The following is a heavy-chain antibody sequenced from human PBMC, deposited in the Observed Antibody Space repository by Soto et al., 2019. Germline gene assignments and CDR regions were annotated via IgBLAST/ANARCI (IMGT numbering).Heavy chain of an antibody. CDR3: TSSGHNESWVDP. J-gene: IGHJ5*02. V-gene: IGHV4-4*07. D-gene: IGHD6-25*01. CDR2: IYGSGSA. Sequence: QVQLQESGPGLVKPSETLSLSCAVSNGSISNYYGNWIRRPAGEGLEWIGRIYGSGSASYNPSLRSRVTMSVDTSKTPFSRKLNSGPAADTAMDSCTSSGHNESWVDPWGQGTLVTVYS. CDR1: NGSISNYY.